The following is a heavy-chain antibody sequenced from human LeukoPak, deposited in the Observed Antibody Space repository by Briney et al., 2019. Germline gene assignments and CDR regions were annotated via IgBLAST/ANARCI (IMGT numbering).Heavy chain of an antibody. CDR3: ARANKLDPFDY. CDR1: GSTFSSYW. CDR2: INSDGSST. V-gene: IGHV3-74*01. D-gene: IGHD3/OR15-3a*01. J-gene: IGHJ4*02. Sequence: PGGSLRLSCAASGSTFSSYWMHWVRQAPGKGLVWVSRINSDGSSTSYADSVKGRFTISRDNSKNTLYLQMGSLRAEDMAVYYCARANKLDPFDYWGQGTLVTVSS.